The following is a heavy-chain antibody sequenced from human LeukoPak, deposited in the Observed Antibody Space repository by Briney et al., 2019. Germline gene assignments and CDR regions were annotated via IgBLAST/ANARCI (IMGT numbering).Heavy chain of an antibody. CDR3: ARSKPDYYYDSSGSAFDY. Sequence: SETLSLTCTVSGGSISSGDYYWSWIRQPPGKGLEWIGYIYYSGSTYYNPSLKSRVTISVDTSKNQFSLKLSSVTAADTAVYYCARSKPDYYYDSSGSAFDYWGQGTLVTVSS. CDR1: GGSISSGDYY. V-gene: IGHV4-30-4*01. D-gene: IGHD3-22*01. J-gene: IGHJ4*02. CDR2: IYYSGST.